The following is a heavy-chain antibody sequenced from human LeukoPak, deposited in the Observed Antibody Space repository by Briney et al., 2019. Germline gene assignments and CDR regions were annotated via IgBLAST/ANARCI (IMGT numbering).Heavy chain of an antibody. Sequence: SGGSLRLSCAASGFTFSNHAMSWVRQAPGKRLEWVSVISDDGGRTYYTESVKGRFTISRDNSKNTLYLQMSSLRAEDTALYYCAKDQHESSGHYYGDFDYWGQGTLVTVSS. V-gene: IGHV3-23*01. J-gene: IGHJ4*02. CDR2: ISDDGGRT. CDR1: GFTFSNHA. CDR3: AKDQHESSGHYYGDFDY. D-gene: IGHD3-22*01.